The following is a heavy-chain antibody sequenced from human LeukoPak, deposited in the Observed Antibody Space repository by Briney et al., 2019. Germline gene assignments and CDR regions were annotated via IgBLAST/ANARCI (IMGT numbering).Heavy chain of an antibody. CDR1: GFTFSSYW. J-gene: IGHJ4*02. Sequence: GGSLRLSCAASGFTFSSYWMSWVRQAPGKGLEWVANIKQDGSEKYYVDSVKGRFTISRDNAKNSLYLQMNSLRAEDTAVYYCARFGGYSGYDANFDYWGQGTLVTVSS. D-gene: IGHD5-12*01. V-gene: IGHV3-7*01. CDR2: IKQDGSEK. CDR3: ARFGGYSGYDANFDY.